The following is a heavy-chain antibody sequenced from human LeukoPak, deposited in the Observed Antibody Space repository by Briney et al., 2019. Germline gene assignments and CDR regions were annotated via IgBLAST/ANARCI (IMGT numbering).Heavy chain of an antibody. D-gene: IGHD3-3*01. Sequence: GGSLRLSCAASGFTVSSNYMSWVRQAPGKGLEWVSVIYSGGSTYYADSVKGRFTISRDNAKNSLYLQMNSLRAEDTAVYYCARDGVTIFGVVVPFDYWGLGTLVTVSS. V-gene: IGHV3-53*01. J-gene: IGHJ4*02. CDR2: IYSGGST. CDR3: ARDGVTIFGVVVPFDY. CDR1: GFTVSSNY.